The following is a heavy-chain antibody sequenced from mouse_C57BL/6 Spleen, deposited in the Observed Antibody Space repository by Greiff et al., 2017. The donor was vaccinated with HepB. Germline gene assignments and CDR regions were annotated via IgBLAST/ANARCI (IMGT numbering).Heavy chain of an antibody. J-gene: IGHJ3*01. V-gene: IGHV1-15*01. CDR3: TRREEFAY. Sequence: VQLQQSGAELVRPGASVTLSCKASGYTFTDYEMHWVKQTPVHGLEWIGAIDPETGGTAYNQKFKGKAILTADKSSSTAYMELRSLTSEDSAVYYCTRREEFAYWGQGTLVTVSA. CDR1: GYTFTDYE. CDR2: IDPETGGT.